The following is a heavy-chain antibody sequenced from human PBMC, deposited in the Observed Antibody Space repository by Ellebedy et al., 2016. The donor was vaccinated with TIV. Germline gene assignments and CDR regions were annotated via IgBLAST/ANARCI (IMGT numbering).Heavy chain of an antibody. CDR1: GGSISRYY. Sequence: GSLRLXCTVSGGSISRYYWSWIRQPPGKGLEWIGSMYHSGSTYSNPSLKSRATISVDTSKNQFSLKLSSVTAADTAVYYCARIGRGWPFDYWGQGTLVTVSS. CDR3: ARIGRGWPFDY. D-gene: IGHD6-19*01. V-gene: IGHV4-38-2*02. CDR2: MYHSGST. J-gene: IGHJ4*02.